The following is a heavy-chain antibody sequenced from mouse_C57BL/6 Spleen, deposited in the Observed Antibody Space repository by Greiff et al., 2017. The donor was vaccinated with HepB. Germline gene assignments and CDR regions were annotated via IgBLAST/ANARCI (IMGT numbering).Heavy chain of an antibody. CDR1: GYAFSSSW. CDR2: IYPGDGDT. Sequence: QVQLQQSGPELVKPGASVKISCKASGYAFSSSWMNWVKQRPGKGLEWIGRIYPGDGDTNYNGKFKGKATLTADKSSSTAYMQLSSLTSEDSAVYCCARLGSSYFFAYWGQGTLVTVSA. CDR3: ARLGSSYFFAY. J-gene: IGHJ3*01. V-gene: IGHV1-82*01. D-gene: IGHD1-1*01.